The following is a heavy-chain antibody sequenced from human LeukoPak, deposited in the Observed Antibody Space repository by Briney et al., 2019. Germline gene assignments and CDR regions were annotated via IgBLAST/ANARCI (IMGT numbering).Heavy chain of an antibody. V-gene: IGHV4/OR15-8*01. CDR2: IHHDGRI. CDR1: GGSIDSTNW. Sequence: SETLFLTCDVSGGSIDSTNWWNWVRQPPGKGLEWIGEIHHDGRINYNPSLKSRVTLSVDKSKNQFSLRLNSVTAADTAMYYCARSHDHLWGNYPDYWGQGTLVTVSS. CDR3: ARSHDHLWGNYPDY. D-gene: IGHD3-16*02. J-gene: IGHJ4*02.